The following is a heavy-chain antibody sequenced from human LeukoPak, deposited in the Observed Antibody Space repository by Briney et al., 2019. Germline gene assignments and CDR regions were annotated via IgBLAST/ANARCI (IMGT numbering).Heavy chain of an antibody. CDR2: IYPGDSDT. CDR3: ERPEQQLVPRDAFDI. CDR1: GYSFTSYW. Sequence: GESPKISCKGSGYSFTSYWICRGPQKPRKSLEVGLIIYPGDSDTRYSPSFQGQVTISADKSISTAYLQWSSLKASDTDMYYCERPEQQLVPRDAFDIWGQGTMVTVSS. J-gene: IGHJ3*02. D-gene: IGHD6-13*01. V-gene: IGHV5-51*01.